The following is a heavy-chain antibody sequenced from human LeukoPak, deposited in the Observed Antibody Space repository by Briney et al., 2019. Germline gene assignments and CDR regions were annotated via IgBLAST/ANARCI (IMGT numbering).Heavy chain of an antibody. Sequence: GGSLRLSCAASGFTFSSYGMHWVRQAPGKGLEWVADIWYDGSNKYYADSVKGRFTISRDNSKNTLYLQMNSLRAEDTAVYYCARAGTTVILDYWGQGTLVTVSS. D-gene: IGHD4-17*01. CDR1: GFTFSSYG. J-gene: IGHJ4*02. V-gene: IGHV3-33*01. CDR2: IWYDGSNK. CDR3: ARAGTTVILDY.